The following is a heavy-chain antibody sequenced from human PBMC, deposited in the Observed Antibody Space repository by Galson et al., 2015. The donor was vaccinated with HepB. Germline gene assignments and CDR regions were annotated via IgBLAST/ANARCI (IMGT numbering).Heavy chain of an antibody. CDR2: IYYSGST. Sequence: TLSLTCTVSGGSISSGGYYWSWIRQHPGKGLEWIGYIYYSGSTYYNPSLKSRVTISVDTSKNQFSLKLSSVTAADTAVYYCARGYIPGEWGANWFDPWGQGTLVTVSS. D-gene: IGHD3-10*01. J-gene: IGHJ5*02. CDR3: ARGYIPGEWGANWFDP. V-gene: IGHV4-31*03. CDR1: GGSISSGGYY.